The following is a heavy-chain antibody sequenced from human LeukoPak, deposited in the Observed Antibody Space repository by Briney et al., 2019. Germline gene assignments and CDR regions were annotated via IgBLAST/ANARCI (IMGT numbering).Heavy chain of an antibody. CDR3: ARLVVVNPYYYYYGMDV. Sequence: PSETLSLTCTVSGGSISSYYWSWIRQPPGKGLEWIGYIYYSGSTNYNPSLKSRVTISVDTSKNQFSLKLSSVTAADTAVYSCARLVVVNPYYYYYGMDVWGQGTTVTVSS. V-gene: IGHV4-59*01. CDR2: IYYSGST. J-gene: IGHJ6*02. D-gene: IGHD3-22*01. CDR1: GGSISSYY.